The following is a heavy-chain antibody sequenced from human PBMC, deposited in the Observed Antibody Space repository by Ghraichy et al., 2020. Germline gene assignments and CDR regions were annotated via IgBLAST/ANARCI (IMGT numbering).Heavy chain of an antibody. CDR1: GFTFSSYG. V-gene: IGHV3-23*01. J-gene: IGHJ4*02. CDR2: ISGSGGGT. Sequence: GGSLRLSCAASGFTFSSYGMSWVRQAPGKGLEWVSAISGSGGGTYYADSVKGRFTISRDNSKNTLYLQMNSLRAEDTAVFYCAIGISNLDFWGQGTLVTVSS. CDR3: AIGISNLDF. D-gene: IGHD4-11*01.